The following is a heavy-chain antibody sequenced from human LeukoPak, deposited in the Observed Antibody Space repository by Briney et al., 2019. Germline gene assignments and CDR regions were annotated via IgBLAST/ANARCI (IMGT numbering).Heavy chain of an antibody. V-gene: IGHV4-59*12. CDR2: ISYSGST. D-gene: IGHD4-17*01. CDR1: GGSISSYY. CDR3: ARRTNDYGYYGHYFDS. Sequence: SETLSLTCTVSGGSISSYYWSWIRQPPGKELEWIGYISYSGSTNYNPSLKSRVTISLDTSRDQFSLELSSVTAADTAVYYCARRTNDYGYYGHYFDSWCRGTLVTVSS. J-gene: IGHJ4*02.